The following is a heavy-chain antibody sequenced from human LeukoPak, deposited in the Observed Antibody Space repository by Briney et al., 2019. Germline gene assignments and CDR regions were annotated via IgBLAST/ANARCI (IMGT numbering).Heavy chain of an antibody. CDR2: INNDGRSA. CDR3: ARNYNGMSN. CDR1: GLTFSNYG. J-gene: IGHJ4*02. D-gene: IGHD1-26*01. Sequence: SGGSLRLSCAASGLTFSNYGMMWVRQAPGKGLMWVSYINNDGRSATYADSVKGRFTISRDNAKNTLYLQMNSLKAEDSAMYYCARNYNGMSNWGQGTLVIVSS. V-gene: IGHV3-74*01.